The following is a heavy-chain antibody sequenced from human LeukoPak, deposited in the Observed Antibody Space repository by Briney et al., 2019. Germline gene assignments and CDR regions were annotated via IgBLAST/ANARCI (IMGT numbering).Heavy chain of an antibody. CDR3: AREGSYYDSSGYYVVGGLDY. CDR1: GFTFDDYA. J-gene: IGHJ4*02. CDR2: VSGSGGST. Sequence: GGSLRLSCAASGFTFDDYAMSWVRQAPGKGLEWVSAVSGSGGSTYYADSVKGRFTISRDNSKNTLYLQMNSLRAEDTAVYYCAREGSYYDSSGYYVVGGLDYWGQGTLVTVSS. D-gene: IGHD3-22*01. V-gene: IGHV3-23*01.